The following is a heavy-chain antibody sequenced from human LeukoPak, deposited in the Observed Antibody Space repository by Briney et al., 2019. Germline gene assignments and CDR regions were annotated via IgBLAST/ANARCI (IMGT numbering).Heavy chain of an antibody. J-gene: IGHJ4*02. CDR1: GNYW. Sequence: PGGSLRLSCAASGNYWMHWVRQAPGKGLVWVSHINSDGSWTSYADSVKGRFTISKDNAKNTVYPQMNSLRAEDTAVYYCARVISSGWYLVDYWGQGTLVTVSS. D-gene: IGHD6-19*01. CDR2: INSDGSWT. V-gene: IGHV3-74*01. CDR3: ARVISSGWYLVDY.